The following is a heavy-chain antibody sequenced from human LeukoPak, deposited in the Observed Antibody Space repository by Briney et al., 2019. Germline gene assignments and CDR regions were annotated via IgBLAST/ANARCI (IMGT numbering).Heavy chain of an antibody. V-gene: IGHV4-34*01. Sequence: PSETLSLTCAVYGGSFSGYYWSWIRQPPGKGLEWIGEINHSGSTNYNPSPKSRVTISVDTSKNQFSLKLSSVTAAYTAVYYCARGGIWFGECWFDPWGQGTLVTVSS. D-gene: IGHD3-10*01. CDR2: INHSGST. J-gene: IGHJ5*02. CDR1: GGSFSGYY. CDR3: ARGGIWFGECWFDP.